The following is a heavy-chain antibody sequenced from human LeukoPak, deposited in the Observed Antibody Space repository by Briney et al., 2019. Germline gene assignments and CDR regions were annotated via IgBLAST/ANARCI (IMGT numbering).Heavy chain of an antibody. CDR1: GFTFSSYG. J-gene: IGHJ4*02. D-gene: IGHD2-15*01. CDR3: ASGPGGAVAGLFYYFDY. V-gene: IGHV3-30*03. CDR2: ISYDGSNK. Sequence: GGSLRLSCAASGFTFSSYGMHWVRQAPGKGLEWVAVISYDGSNKYYADSVKGRFTISRDNSKNTLYLQMNSLRAEDTAVYYCASGPGGAVAGLFYYFDYWGQGTLVTVSS.